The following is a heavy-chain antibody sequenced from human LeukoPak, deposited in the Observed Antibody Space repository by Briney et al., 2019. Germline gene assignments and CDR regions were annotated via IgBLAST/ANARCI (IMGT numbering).Heavy chain of an antibody. CDR3: ARQGAAGKYYYYYMDV. V-gene: IGHV5-51*01. CDR2: IYPDDSNT. CDR1: GYSFSTYW. J-gene: IGHJ6*03. D-gene: IGHD6-13*01. Sequence: GESLKISCKGSGYSFSTYWIGWVRQMPGKGLEWMGIIYPDDSNTIYGPSFQGQVTISADKSINTAYLEWSSLKASDTAIYYCARQGAAGKYYYYYMDVWGKGTTVTVSS.